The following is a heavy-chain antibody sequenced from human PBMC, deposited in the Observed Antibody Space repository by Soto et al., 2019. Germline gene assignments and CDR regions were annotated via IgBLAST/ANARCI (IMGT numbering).Heavy chain of an antibody. CDR2: ISSSSSYI. D-gene: IGHD1-7*01. J-gene: IGHJ4*02. V-gene: IGHV3-21*01. Sequence: GGSLRLSCAASGFTFSSYSMNWVRQAPGKGLEWVSSISSSSSYIYYADSVKGRFTNSRDNAKNSLYLQMNSLRAEDTAVYYCARDYVPGNNWNYVFWGQGTLVTVSS. CDR3: ARDYVPGNNWNYVF. CDR1: GFTFSSYS.